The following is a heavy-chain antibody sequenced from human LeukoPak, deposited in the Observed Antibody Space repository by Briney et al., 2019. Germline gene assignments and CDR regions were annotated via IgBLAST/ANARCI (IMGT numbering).Heavy chain of an antibody. V-gene: IGHV4-30-4*01. J-gene: IGHJ4*02. Sequence: PSETLSLTCSVSGGSNSSSDYYWSWIRQPPGKGLEWIGYINYSGSTYYNPSLKSRVIISVDTSKSQFSLKVSSVTAADTAVYYCASIVVVPAAIAYWGQGALVTVSS. CDR2: INYSGST. D-gene: IGHD2-2*01. CDR1: GGSNSSSDYY. CDR3: ASIVVVPAAIAY.